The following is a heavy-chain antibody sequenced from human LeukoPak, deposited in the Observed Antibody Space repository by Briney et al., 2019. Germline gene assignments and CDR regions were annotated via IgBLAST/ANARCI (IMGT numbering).Heavy chain of an antibody. CDR1: GYSFTNYW. CDR2: IHSADSNT. D-gene: IGHD4-17*01. J-gene: IGHJ4*02. Sequence: GESLKISCKDSGYSFTNYWIGWVGQMPGKGLEWMGIIHSADSNTKYSPSFQGQVTISADKSISTAYLQWSGLKASDTAMYYCAGARHGDYRWDYWGQGTLVTASS. V-gene: IGHV5-51*01. CDR3: AGARHGDYRWDY.